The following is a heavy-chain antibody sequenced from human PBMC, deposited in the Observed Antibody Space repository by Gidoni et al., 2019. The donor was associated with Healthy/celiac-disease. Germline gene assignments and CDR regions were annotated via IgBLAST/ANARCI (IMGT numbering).Heavy chain of an antibody. CDR2: ISSSRSTI. D-gene: IGHD3-10*01. Sequence: EVQLVESGGGLVQPGGSLRLSCAASGFTSSSSSMNWVRPAPGKGLGWVSDISSSRSTIYYADSVKGRFTISRDNAKNSLYLQMNSLRDEDTAVYYCARREFSRNWFDPWGQGTLVTVSS. J-gene: IGHJ5*02. CDR1: GFTSSSSS. CDR3: ARREFSRNWFDP. V-gene: IGHV3-48*02.